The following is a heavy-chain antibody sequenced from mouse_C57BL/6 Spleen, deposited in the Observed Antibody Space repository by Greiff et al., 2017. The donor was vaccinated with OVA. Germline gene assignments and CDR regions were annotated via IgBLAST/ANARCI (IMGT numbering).Heavy chain of an antibody. V-gene: IGHV5-17*01. CDR1: GFTFSDYG. CDR2: ISSGSSTF. J-gene: IGHJ4*01. D-gene: IGHD1-1*01. Sequence: EVMLVESGGGLVKPGGSLKLSCAASGFTFSDYGMHWVRQAPEKGLEWVAYISSGSSTFYYADTVKGRFTISRDNAKNTLFLQMTSLGSKDTDMYYCARGFTTVVMDYWGQGTSVTVSS. CDR3: ARGFTTVVMDY.